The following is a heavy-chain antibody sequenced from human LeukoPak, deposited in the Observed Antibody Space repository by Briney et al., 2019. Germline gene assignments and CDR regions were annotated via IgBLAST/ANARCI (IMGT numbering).Heavy chain of an antibody. J-gene: IGHJ3*02. V-gene: IGHV4-4*07. CDR3: ASPVCSGGSCYRDAFDM. D-gene: IGHD2-15*01. CDR1: GGSISSYY. CDR2: IYTSGST. Sequence: SETLSLTCTVSGGSISSYYWSWIRQPAGKGLEWIGRIYTSGSTNYNPSLKSRVTMSVDTSKNQFSLKLSSVTAADTAVYYCASPVCSGGSCYRDAFDMWGQGTMVPVSS.